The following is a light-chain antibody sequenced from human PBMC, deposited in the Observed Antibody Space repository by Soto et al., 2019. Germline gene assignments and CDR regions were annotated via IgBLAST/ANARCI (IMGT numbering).Light chain of an antibody. Sequence: EIVMTQSPASLSVSPGDGASLSCWASQSVASNVAWYQQKPGQGHRLLIHGASTRAAGVPARFSGSGSGTDFTLTISSLQSEDFEVYFCQQYQNWPPQYTFGQGTELQIK. CDR1: QSVASN. V-gene: IGKV3-15*01. CDR3: QQYQNWPPQYT. J-gene: IGKJ2*01. CDR2: GAS.